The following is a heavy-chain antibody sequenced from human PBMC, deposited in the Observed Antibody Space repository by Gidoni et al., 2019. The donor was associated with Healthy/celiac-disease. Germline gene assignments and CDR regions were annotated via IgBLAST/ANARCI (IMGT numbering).Heavy chain of an antibody. CDR2: IRGRGGST. CDR1: GVTFSSYA. Sequence: EVQLLEAGGGVVQPGGSLRLPCAASGVTFSSYAMSWVRQAPGKGLEWVSAIRGRGGSTYYADSVKGRFTISRDNSKNTLYLQMNSLRAEDTAVYYCATYGGNSAADVWGQGPTVTVSS. J-gene: IGHJ6*02. D-gene: IGHD4-17*01. V-gene: IGHV3-23*01. CDR3: ATYGGNSAADV.